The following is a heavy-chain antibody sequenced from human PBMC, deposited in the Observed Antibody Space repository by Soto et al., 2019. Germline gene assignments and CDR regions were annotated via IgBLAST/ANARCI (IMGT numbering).Heavy chain of an antibody. CDR3: SKEIAVTGMNI. V-gene: IGHV3-23*01. D-gene: IGHD6-19*01. J-gene: IGHJ4*02. CDR1: GLPFSDYA. Sequence: GGSLRLSCAASGLPFSDYAMTWARQSPGKGLEWVSAFNASGGGAEYADSEQGRFTISRENSENTMFLQMDSLRAKATAKYSFSKEIAVTGMNIWGQGTLVTVSS. CDR2: FNASGGGA.